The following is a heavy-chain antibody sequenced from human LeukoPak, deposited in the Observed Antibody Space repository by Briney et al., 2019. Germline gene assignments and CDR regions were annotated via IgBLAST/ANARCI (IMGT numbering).Heavy chain of an antibody. Sequence: ASVKVSCKASGYTSTGYYMHWVRQAPGQGLEWMGRINPNSGGTNYAQKVQGRVTMTRDTSISTAYMELSRLRSDDTAVYYCASSTQYYYDSSGQYYFDYWGQGTLVTVSS. V-gene: IGHV1-2*06. CDR3: ASSTQYYYDSSGQYYFDY. D-gene: IGHD3-22*01. CDR1: GYTSTGYY. CDR2: INPNSGGT. J-gene: IGHJ4*02.